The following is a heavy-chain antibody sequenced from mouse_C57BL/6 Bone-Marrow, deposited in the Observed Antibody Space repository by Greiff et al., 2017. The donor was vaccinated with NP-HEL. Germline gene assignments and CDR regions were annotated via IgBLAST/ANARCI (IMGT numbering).Heavy chain of an antibody. V-gene: IGHV14-4*01. Sequence: QLQQSGAELVRPGASVKLSCTASGFNIKDDYMHWVKQRPEQGLEWIGWIDPENGDTEYASKFQGKATITADTSSNTAYLQLSSLTSEDTAVYYCTTPRDYFDYWGQGTTLTVSS. CDR3: TTPRDYFDY. CDR1: GFNIKDDY. CDR2: IDPENGDT. J-gene: IGHJ2*01.